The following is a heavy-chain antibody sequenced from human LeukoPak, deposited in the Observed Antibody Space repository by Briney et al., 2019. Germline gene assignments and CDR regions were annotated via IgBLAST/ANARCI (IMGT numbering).Heavy chain of an antibody. Sequence: ASVTVSCKASGYTFTSYGISWVRQAPGQGLEWMGWISAYNGSTNYAQKLQGRVTMTTDTSTSTAYMELRSLRSEDTAVYYCARDLRAAGTVDYWGQGTLVTVSS. CDR2: ISAYNGST. CDR1: GYTFTSYG. CDR3: ARDLRAAGTVDY. D-gene: IGHD6-13*01. J-gene: IGHJ4*02. V-gene: IGHV1-18*01.